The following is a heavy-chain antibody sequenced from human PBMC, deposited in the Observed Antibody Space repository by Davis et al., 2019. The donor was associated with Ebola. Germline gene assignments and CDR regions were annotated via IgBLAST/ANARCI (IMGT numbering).Heavy chain of an antibody. J-gene: IGHJ5*02. V-gene: IGHV3-23*01. CDR2: ISGSGGST. CDR1: GFTFSSYA. CDR3: AKDRVVVAATPDWFDP. D-gene: IGHD2-15*01. Sequence: GGSLRLSCAASGFTFSSYAMRWVRQAPGKGLEWVSAISGSGGSTYYADSVKGRFTISRDNSTNTLYLQMNSLRAEDTAVYYCAKDRVVVAATPDWFDPWGQGTLVTVSS.